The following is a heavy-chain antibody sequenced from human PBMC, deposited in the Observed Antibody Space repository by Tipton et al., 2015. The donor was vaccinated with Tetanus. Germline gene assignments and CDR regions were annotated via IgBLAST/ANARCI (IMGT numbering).Heavy chain of an antibody. V-gene: IGHV4-61*05. J-gene: IGHJ4*02. D-gene: IGHD3-3*01. CDR2: IFYTGSR. CDR1: GVSIRSSSYF. Sequence: GLVKPSETLSLTCAVSGVSIRSSSYFWGWIRQPPGKGLEWIGHIFYTGSRHYNPSLKSRVTVSADPSQNQFSLNLNSVTAADTAVYYCARIHDFLSGHFDFWGQGTLVTVSS. CDR3: ARIHDFLSGHFDF.